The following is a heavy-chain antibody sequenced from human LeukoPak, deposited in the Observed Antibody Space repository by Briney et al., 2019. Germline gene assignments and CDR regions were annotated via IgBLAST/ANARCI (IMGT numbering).Heavy chain of an antibody. V-gene: IGHV3-48*04. J-gene: IGHJ4*02. CDR2: ISGDTSTI. CDR3: ARGTAAAGLDY. CDR1: GFTFSSYS. D-gene: IGHD6-13*01. Sequence: PGGSLRLSCAPSGFTFSSYSINWVRQAPGKGREWVSYISGDTSTIYYADSMRGRFTVSSDNPKNSLYLQMNSLAAEAAAVYYCARGTAAAGLDYWGQGTLVTVSS.